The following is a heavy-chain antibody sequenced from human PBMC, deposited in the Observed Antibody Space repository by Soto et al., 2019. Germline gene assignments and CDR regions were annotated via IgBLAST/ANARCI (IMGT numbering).Heavy chain of an antibody. V-gene: IGHV4-30-4*01. CDR3: ARDLPDYGGNSGFDP. CDR2: IYYSGST. D-gene: IGHD4-17*01. CDR1: GGSISSGDYY. Sequence: PSETLSLTCTVSGGSISSGDYYWSWIRQPPGKGLEWIGYIYYSGSTYYNPSLKSRVTISVDASKNQFSLNLSSVTAADTAVYYCARDLPDYGGNSGFDPWGQGTLVTVSS. J-gene: IGHJ5*02.